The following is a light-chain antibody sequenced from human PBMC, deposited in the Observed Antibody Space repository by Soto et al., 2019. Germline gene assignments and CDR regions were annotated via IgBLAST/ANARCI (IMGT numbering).Light chain of an antibody. J-gene: IGKJ1*01. V-gene: IGKV3-20*01. CDR1: QSFSTRY. CDR3: QHYGSSGTWA. CDR2: GVS. Sequence: EIVLTQSPGTLSLSPGERATLSCRASQSFSTRYLAWYQQKSGQAPRLLISGVSNRATGIPDRFSGSGSGADFTLTISRLEPEDFAVYYCQHYGSSGTWAFGQGTKVEIK.